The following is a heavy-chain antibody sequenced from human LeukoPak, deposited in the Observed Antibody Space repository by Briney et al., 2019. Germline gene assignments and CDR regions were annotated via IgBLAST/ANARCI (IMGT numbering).Heavy chain of an antibody. J-gene: IGHJ1*01. CDR2: INAGIGNT. CDR3: ATTVSAGTYRYFQH. Sequence: ASVKVSCKASGYIFTTYAMHWVRQAPGQSLEWMGWINAGIGNTKYLQKFQGRVTITGNTSANIAYMELSSLRSEDTAVYYCATTVSAGTYRYFQHWGQGTLVTVSS. CDR1: GYIFTTYA. D-gene: IGHD6-13*01. V-gene: IGHV1-3*01.